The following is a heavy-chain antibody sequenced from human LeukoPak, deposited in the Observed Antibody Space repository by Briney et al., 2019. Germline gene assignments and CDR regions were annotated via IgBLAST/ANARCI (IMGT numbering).Heavy chain of an antibody. CDR2: IYPGDSDT. J-gene: IGHJ5*02. V-gene: IGHV5-51*01. CDR3: ARQRGYYYDSSGYLQVSWFDP. CDR1: GYSFTSYW. D-gene: IGHD3-22*01. Sequence: KAGESLKISCKGSGYSFTSYWIGWVRQMPGKGLEWMGIIYPGDSDTRYSPSFQGQVTISADKSISTAYLQWSSLKASDTAMYYCARQRGYYYDSSGYLQVSWFDPWGQGTLVTVSS.